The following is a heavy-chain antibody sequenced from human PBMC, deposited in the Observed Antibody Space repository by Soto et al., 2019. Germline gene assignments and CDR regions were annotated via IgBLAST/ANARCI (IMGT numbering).Heavy chain of an antibody. Sequence: PSETLSLTCTVSGGSVSSGSYYWSWIRQPPGKGLEWIGYIYYSGSTNYNPSLKSRVTISVDTSKNQFSLKLSSVTAADTAVYYCSRDVDSSGPFDYWGQGPLVTGSS. J-gene: IGHJ4*02. CDR1: GGSVSSGSYY. V-gene: IGHV4-61*01. CDR2: IYYSGST. D-gene: IGHD3-22*01. CDR3: SRDVDSSGPFDY.